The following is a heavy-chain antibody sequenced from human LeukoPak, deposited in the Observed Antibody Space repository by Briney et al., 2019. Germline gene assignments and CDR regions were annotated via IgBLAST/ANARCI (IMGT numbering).Heavy chain of an antibody. Sequence: SETLSLTCTVSGGSISSSSYYWGWIRQPPGKGLEWIGSIYYSGSTYCNPSLKSRVTISVDTSENQFSLKLSSVTAADTAVYYCARHEPWGYCSGGSCFPPVAFDIWGQGTMVTVSS. CDR3: ARHEPWGYCSGGSCFPPVAFDI. J-gene: IGHJ3*02. CDR2: IYYSGST. CDR1: GGSISSSSYY. D-gene: IGHD2-15*01. V-gene: IGHV4-39*01.